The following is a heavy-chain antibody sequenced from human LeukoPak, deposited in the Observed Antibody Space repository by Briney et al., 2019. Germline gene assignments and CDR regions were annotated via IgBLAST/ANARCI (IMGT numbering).Heavy chain of an antibody. D-gene: IGHD3-3*01. V-gene: IGHV3-30-3*01. CDR2: ISYDGSNK. CDR1: GFTFSSYA. J-gene: IGHJ4*02. CDR3: ARDLSDFWSGFFGY. Sequence: GGSLRLSCAASGFTFSSYAMHWVRQAPGKGLEWVAVISYDGSNKYYADSVKGRFTISRDNSKNTLYLQMNSLRAEDTAVYYCARDLSDFWSGFFGYWGQGTLVTVSS.